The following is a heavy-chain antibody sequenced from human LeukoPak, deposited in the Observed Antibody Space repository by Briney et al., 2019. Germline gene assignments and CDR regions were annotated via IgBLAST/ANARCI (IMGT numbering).Heavy chain of an antibody. CDR1: GFTFSSYW. CDR2: IKQDGSEK. CDR3: ARDLTVRCSGGSCYSAFDY. V-gene: IGHV3-7*01. D-gene: IGHD2-15*01. J-gene: IGHJ4*02. Sequence: PGGSLRLSCAASGFTFSSYWMSWVRQAPGKGLEWVANIKQDGSEKYYVDSVKGRFTISRDNAKNSLYLQMNSLRAEDTAVCYCARDLTVRCSGGSCYSAFDYWGQGTLVTVSS.